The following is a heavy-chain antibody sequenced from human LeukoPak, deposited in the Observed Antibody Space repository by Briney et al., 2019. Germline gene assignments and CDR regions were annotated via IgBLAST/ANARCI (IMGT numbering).Heavy chain of an antibody. CDR3: ARRHHFGFLDS. CDR1: GVKFPSYW. CDR2: IRRSRSEK. D-gene: IGHD3-10*01. V-gene: IGHV3-7*04. Sequence: GGSLRLSCAASGVKFPSYWMTWVRQAPGKGLEWVANIRRSRSEKYYVDSVKSRFTISRDNAKNSVYLQMNSLRAEDTAVYYCARRHHFGFLDSWGQGTLVADSS. J-gene: IGHJ4*02.